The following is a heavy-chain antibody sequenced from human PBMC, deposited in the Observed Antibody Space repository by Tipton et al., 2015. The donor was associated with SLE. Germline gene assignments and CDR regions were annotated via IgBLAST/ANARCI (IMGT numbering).Heavy chain of an antibody. CDR3: ASQSNDYGGPFDY. Sequence: TLSLTCTVSGGSISSYYWSWIRQPPGKGLEWIGYIYHSGSTYYNPSLKSRVTISVDRSKNQFSLKLSSVTAADTAVYYCASQSNDYGGPFDYWGQGTLVTVSS. V-gene: IGHV4-59*12. D-gene: IGHD4-23*01. CDR1: GGSISSYY. J-gene: IGHJ4*02. CDR2: IYHSGST.